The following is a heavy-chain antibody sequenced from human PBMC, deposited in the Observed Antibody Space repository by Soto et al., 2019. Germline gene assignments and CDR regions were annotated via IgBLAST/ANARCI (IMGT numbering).Heavy chain of an antibody. J-gene: IGHJ6*02. CDR1: GFTFNNYF. Sequence: QVQLVQSGAEVKKPGASVKVSCKASGFTFNNYFFHWVRQAPRQGLEWMGIISPYDGSTNYEQSLQGRVTMTSDTSTSTVYMELSSLRSEDTAVYYCARGDGRGSTGFYYYYGMDVWGHGTTVTVS. CDR2: ISPYDGST. CDR3: ARGDGRGSTGFYYYYGMDV. V-gene: IGHV1-46*02. D-gene: IGHD1-26*01.